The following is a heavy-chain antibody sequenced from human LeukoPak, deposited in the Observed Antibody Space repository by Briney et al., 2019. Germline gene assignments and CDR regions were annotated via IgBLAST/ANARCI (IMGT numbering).Heavy chain of an antibody. CDR3: ARVMQSQDFPRRDYYMDV. V-gene: IGHV1-18*01. CDR1: GYTFTSYG. J-gene: IGHJ6*03. D-gene: IGHD3-3*01. CDR2: ISAYNGNT. Sequence: ASVKVSCKASGYTFTSYGISWVRQAPGQGLEWMGWISAYNGNTNYAQKLQGRVTMTTDTSTSTAYMELRSLRSDDTAVYYCARVMQSQDFPRRDYYMDVWGKGTMVTVSS.